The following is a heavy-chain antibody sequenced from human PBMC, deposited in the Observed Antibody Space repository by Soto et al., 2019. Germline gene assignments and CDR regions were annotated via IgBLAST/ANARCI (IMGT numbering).Heavy chain of an antibody. D-gene: IGHD2-2*01. CDR2: ISAYNGNT. Sequence: ASVKVSCKASGYTFTSYGISWVRQAPGQGLEWMGWISAYNGNTNYAQKLQGRVTMTTDTSTSTAYMELRSLRSDDTAVYYCERECSGTRCYNYYSNVLEVWGEGTTVTVS. V-gene: IGHV1-18*01. CDR1: GYTFTSYG. J-gene: IGHJ6*02. CDR3: ERECSGTRCYNYYSNVLEV.